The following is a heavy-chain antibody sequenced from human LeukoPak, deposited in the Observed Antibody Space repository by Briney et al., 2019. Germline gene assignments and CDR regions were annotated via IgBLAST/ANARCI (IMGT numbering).Heavy chain of an antibody. Sequence: GGSLRLPCAASGFTFSSYWMHWVRQAPGKGLVWVSRINSDGSSTSYADSVKGRFTISRDNPKNTLYLQMNILTAEDTAVYYCARGGDEYSSSPQDYWGLGTLVTVSS. J-gene: IGHJ4*02. D-gene: IGHD6-6*01. V-gene: IGHV3-74*01. CDR2: INSDGSST. CDR3: ARGGDEYSSSPQDY. CDR1: GFTFSSYW.